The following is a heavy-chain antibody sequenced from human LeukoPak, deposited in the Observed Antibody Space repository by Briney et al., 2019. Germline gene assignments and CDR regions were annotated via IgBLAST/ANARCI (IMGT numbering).Heavy chain of an antibody. Sequence: GGSLRLSCAASGFTFSSYAMHWVRQAPGKGLEWVAVISYDGSNKYYADSVKGRFTISRDNSKNTLYLQMNSLRAEDTAVYYCARDKGLSLTGPFDIWGQGTMVTVSS. V-gene: IGHV3-30-3*01. CDR2: ISYDGSNK. CDR1: GFTFSSYA. J-gene: IGHJ3*02. CDR3: ARDKGLSLTGPFDI. D-gene: IGHD7-27*01.